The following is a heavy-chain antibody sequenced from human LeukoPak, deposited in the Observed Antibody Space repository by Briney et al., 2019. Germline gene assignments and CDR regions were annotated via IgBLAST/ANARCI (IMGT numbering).Heavy chain of an antibody. D-gene: IGHD2-2*01. J-gene: IGHJ4*02. Sequence: ASVKVSCKASGYTFTSYYMHWVRQAPGQGLEWMGIINPSGGSTSYAQKFQGRVTMTRDTSTSTVYMELSSLRSEDTAVYYCARGYCSSTSCLPLNKAYYFDYWGQGTLVTVSS. CDR2: INPSGGST. CDR1: GYTFTSYY. V-gene: IGHV1-46*01. CDR3: ARGYCSSTSCLPLNKAYYFDY.